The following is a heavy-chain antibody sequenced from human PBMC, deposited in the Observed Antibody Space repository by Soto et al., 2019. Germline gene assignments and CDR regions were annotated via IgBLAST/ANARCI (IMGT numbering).Heavy chain of an antibody. Sequence: SETLSLTCAVSGGFTSTNNWWSWVRQHPGKGLEWIGDAYHSGSTEYNPSLKSRVSISVDKSKNQISLKLTSATAADTAVYYCARSPPSSYYGGSGTFDYWGQGTLVTVSS. V-gene: IGHV4-4*02. CDR2: AYHSGST. CDR3: ARSPPSSYYGGSGTFDY. J-gene: IGHJ4*02. D-gene: IGHD3-10*01. CDR1: GGFTSTNNW.